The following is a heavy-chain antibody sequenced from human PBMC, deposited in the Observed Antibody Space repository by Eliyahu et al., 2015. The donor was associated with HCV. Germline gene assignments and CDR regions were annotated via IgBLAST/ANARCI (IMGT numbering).Heavy chain of an antibody. CDR1: GYXFSNFG. CDR2: ISASNGNI. J-gene: IGHJ4*02. CDR3: VRDFPAHCRYNVWSHSCATPAFDS. D-gene: IGHD3-16*02. Sequence: QVYLVQSGAEVKKPGASVRVSCKTSGYXFSNFGMSWVRQAPGQGLEWMGWISASNGNIKYALRFQGRVTMTTDSTSTAYMDLESLRSDDTAMYYCVRDFPAHCRYNVWSHSCATPAFDSWGQGTLVTVSA. V-gene: IGHV1-18*01.